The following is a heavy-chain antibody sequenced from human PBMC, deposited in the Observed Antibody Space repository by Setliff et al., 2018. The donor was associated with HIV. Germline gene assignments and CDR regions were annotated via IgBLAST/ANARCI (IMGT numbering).Heavy chain of an antibody. V-gene: IGHV1-18*01. D-gene: IGHD7-27*01. CDR1: GYTFTSYG. CDR3: ARQFSNSFDY. CDR2: ISPDNGNR. Sequence: GASVKVSCKASGYTFTSYGIGWVRQAPGQGLEWMGWISPDNGNRRILRRFQGRVTMTRDTSINTAYMELSGLTSDDTAVYYCARQFSNSFDYWGQGALVTVSS. J-gene: IGHJ4*02.